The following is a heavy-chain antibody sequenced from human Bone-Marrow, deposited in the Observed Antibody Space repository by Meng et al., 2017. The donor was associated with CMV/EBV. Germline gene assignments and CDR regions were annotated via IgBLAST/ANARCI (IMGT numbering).Heavy chain of an antibody. CDR3: AKPTYYEFWSARGGDY. CDR2: ISGSGGST. D-gene: IGHD3-3*01. CDR1: GFTFSSYA. Sequence: GGSLRLSCAASGFTFSSYAMSWVRQAPGKGLEWVSAISGSGGSTYYADSVKGRFTISRDNSKNTLYLKMNSLRAEDTAVYYCAKPTYYEFWSARGGDYWGQGTLVTVSS. V-gene: IGHV3-23*01. J-gene: IGHJ4*02.